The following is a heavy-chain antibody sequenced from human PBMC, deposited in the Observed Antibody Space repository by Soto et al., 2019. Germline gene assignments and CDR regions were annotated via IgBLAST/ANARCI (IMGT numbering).Heavy chain of an antibody. D-gene: IGHD5-18*01. CDR3: VSDGGYGHASVPYP. V-gene: IGHV3-30*13. CDR1: GFTFTSYG. J-gene: IGHJ5*02. Sequence: QAHLVESGGGVVQPGRSLRLSCAASGFTFTSYGMHWVRQAPGTRLEWVAVISYDGGLQHYADSVKGRFTISRDNSKNWVFLQMNSVRAEDTAVYYCVSDGGYGHASVPYPWGQGTLVSVSS. CDR2: ISYDGGLQ.